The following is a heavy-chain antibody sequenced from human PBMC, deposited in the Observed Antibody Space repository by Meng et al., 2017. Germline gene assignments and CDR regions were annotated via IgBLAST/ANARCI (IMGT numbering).Heavy chain of an antibody. D-gene: IGHD6-19*01. J-gene: IGHJ4*02. CDR3: ARDGAAGIAVAGTLAY. V-gene: IGHV3-30*01. Sequence: QVQLVESGGGVVPPGRSLRLSCAASGFTFSSYAMHWVRQAPGKGLEWVAVISYDGSNKYYADSVKGRFTISRDNSKNTLYLQMNSLRAEDTAVYYCARDGAAGIAVAGTLAYWGQGTLVTVSS. CDR2: ISYDGSNK. CDR1: GFTFSSYA.